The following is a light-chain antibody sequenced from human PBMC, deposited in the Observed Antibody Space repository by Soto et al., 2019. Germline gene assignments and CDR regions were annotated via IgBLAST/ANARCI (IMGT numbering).Light chain of an antibody. J-gene: IGKJ1*01. CDR2: GAS. CDR3: QQFHNWPRT. CDR1: QSMGSN. Sequence: EIVMTQSPATMSVSPGERATLSCRASQSMGSNVAWYQQKPGQAPRLLIYGASTRAAGIPARFSGSGSGTEFTLTITSLQSEDFAVYYCQQFHNWPRTFGQGTRWIS. V-gene: IGKV3-15*01.